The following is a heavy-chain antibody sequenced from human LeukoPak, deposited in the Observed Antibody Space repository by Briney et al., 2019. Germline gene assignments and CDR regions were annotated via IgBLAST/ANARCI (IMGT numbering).Heavy chain of an antibody. Sequence: PGGSLRLSCAASGFTFSSYAMHWVRQAPGKGLEWVAVISYDGSNKYYADSVKGRFTISRDNAKNSLFLQMNSLRAEDTAVYYCATNIIVTGLIDHWGQGTLVSVSS. V-gene: IGHV3-30-3*01. CDR3: ATNIIVTGLIDH. J-gene: IGHJ4*02. CDR1: GFTFSSYA. D-gene: IGHD2-21*02. CDR2: ISYDGSNK.